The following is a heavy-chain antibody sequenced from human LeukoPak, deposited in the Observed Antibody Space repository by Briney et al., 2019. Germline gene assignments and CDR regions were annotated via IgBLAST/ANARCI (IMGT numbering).Heavy chain of an antibody. CDR2: ISGSGGST. Sequence: GGSLRLSCAASGFTFSSYAMSWVRQAPGRGLEWVSAISGSGGSTYYADSVKGRFTISRDNSKNTLYLQMNSLRAEDTAVYYCAKVATMGDYYGMDVWGQGTTVTVSS. CDR3: AKVATMGDYYGMDV. J-gene: IGHJ6*02. CDR1: GFTFSSYA. V-gene: IGHV3-23*01. D-gene: IGHD5-12*01.